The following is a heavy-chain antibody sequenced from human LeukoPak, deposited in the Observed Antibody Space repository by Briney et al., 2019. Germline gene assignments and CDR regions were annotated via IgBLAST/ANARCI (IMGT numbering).Heavy chain of an antibody. V-gene: IGHV1-24*01. CDR1: GYTFTSYG. CDR3: ATFGSGWYLDY. Sequence: GASVKVSCKASGYTFTSYGISWVRQAPGQGLEWMGGFDPEDGETIYAQKFQGRVTMTEDTSTDTAYMELSSLRSEDTAVYYCATFGSGWYLDYWGQGTLVTVSS. J-gene: IGHJ4*02. D-gene: IGHD6-19*01. CDR2: FDPEDGET.